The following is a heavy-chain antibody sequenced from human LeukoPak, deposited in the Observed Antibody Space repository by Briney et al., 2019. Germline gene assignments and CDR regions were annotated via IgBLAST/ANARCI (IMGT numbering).Heavy chain of an antibody. V-gene: IGHV4-31*11. J-gene: IGHJ4*02. D-gene: IGHD3/OR15-3a*01. CDR2: IYYSGYP. CDR1: GGSISSGANY. Sequence: SETLSLTCAVSGGSISSGANYWGWIRQHPGKGLEWIGFIYYSGYPYYNPSLKSRFTLSVDASKNQISLTLTAVTAADTAIYYCARLKDVGQWFFDYWGQGTLVTVSS. CDR3: ARLKDVGQWFFDY.